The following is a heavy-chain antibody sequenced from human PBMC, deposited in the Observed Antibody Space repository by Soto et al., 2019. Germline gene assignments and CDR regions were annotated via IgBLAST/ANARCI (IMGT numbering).Heavy chain of an antibody. D-gene: IGHD1-1*01. V-gene: IGHV3-30-3*01. CDR3: ARYNWNKLANWFDP. CDR2: ISYDGSNK. CDR1: GFTFSSYA. J-gene: IGHJ5*02. Sequence: GGSLRLSCAASGFTFSSYAMHWVRQAPGKGLEWVAVISYDGSNKYYADSVKGRFTISRDNSKNTLYLQMNSLRAEDTAVYYCARYNWNKLANWFDPWGQGTLVTVSS.